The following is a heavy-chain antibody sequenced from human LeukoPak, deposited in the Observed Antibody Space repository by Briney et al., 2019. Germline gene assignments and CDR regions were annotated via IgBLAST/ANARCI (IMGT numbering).Heavy chain of an antibody. CDR1: GYTLTELS. D-gene: IGHD3-22*01. J-gene: IGHJ6*02. Sequence: ASVKVSCTVSGYTLTELSMHWVRQAPGKGLEWMGGFDPEDGETIYAQKFQGRVTMTGDTSTDTAYMELSSLRSEDTAVYYCATAYYYDSSGSTRTYYYGMDVWGQGTTVTVSS. V-gene: IGHV1-24*01. CDR2: FDPEDGET. CDR3: ATAYYYDSSGSTRTYYYGMDV.